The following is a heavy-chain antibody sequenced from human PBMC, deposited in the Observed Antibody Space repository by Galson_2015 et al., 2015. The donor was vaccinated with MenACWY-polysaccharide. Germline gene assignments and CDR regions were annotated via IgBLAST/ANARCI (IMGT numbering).Heavy chain of an antibody. D-gene: IGHD2-2*01. CDR2: ISYDATNK. CDR3: AREYCSRTSCQLIDC. V-gene: IGHV3-30*09. Sequence: SLRLSCAASGFTFSSYAMHWVRQAPGKGLEWVTIISYDATNKYYADSVKGRFAISRDNSKNTLYLQVNSLRAEDTAVYYCAREYCSRTSCQLIDCWGQGTLVTVSS. J-gene: IGHJ4*02. CDR1: GFTFSSYA.